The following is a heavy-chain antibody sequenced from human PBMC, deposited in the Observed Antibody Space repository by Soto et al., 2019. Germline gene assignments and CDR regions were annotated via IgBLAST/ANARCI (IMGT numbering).Heavy chain of an antibody. CDR3: ARQPGDGSGRYYYYYMDV. V-gene: IGHV4-39*01. CDR1: GGSISSSSYY. D-gene: IGHD3-10*01. Sequence: SETLSLTCTVSGGSISSSSYYWGWIRQPPGKGLEWIGSIYYSGSSYYNPSPKSRVTISVDTSKNQFSLKLSSVTAADTAVYYCARQPGDGSGRYYYYYMDVWGKGTTVTVSS. J-gene: IGHJ6*03. CDR2: IYYSGSS.